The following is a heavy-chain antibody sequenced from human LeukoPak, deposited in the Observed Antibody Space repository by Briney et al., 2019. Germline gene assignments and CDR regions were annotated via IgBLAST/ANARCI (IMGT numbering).Heavy chain of an antibody. D-gene: IGHD2/OR15-2a*01. V-gene: IGHV1-8*01. Sequence: GASVKVSCKASGYIFTTYDISWVRQAPGQGLEWMGRMNPHSGNTGYAQKFQGRITMTRNNSISTAYMELSSLRSEDTAVYYCARMDSTTWSSFYSYYYMDVWGKGTTVTISS. J-gene: IGHJ6*03. CDR2: MNPHSGNT. CDR1: GYIFTTYD. CDR3: ARMDSTTWSSFYSYYYMDV.